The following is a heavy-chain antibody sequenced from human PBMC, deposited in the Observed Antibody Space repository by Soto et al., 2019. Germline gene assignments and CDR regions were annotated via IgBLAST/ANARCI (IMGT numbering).Heavy chain of an antibody. J-gene: IGHJ4*02. CDR3: AKDHDEDFGYDLDYFNS. Sequence: SGGSLRLSCAASGVHFVDFAMHWVRRATGKGLEWVSGISWEGGSIGYADSVKGRFIISRDNAKNSLFLQMNSLTADDTALYYCAKDHDEDFGYDLDYFNSWGQGTQVTVSS. CDR2: ISWEGGSI. CDR1: GVHFVDFA. V-gene: IGHV3-9*01. D-gene: IGHD5-12*01.